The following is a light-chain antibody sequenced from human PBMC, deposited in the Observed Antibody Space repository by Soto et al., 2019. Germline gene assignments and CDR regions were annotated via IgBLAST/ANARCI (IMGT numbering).Light chain of an antibody. CDR1: SSNIGNNY. J-gene: IGLJ3*02. CDR3: GTWDSSLSAS. Sequence: QAVVTQPPSVSAAPGQKVTISCSGSSSNIGNNYVSWYQQLPGTAPKLLIYENNKRPSGIPDRFSGSKSGTSATLGITGLQTGDEADYYCGTWDSSLSASFGGGTKVTVL. V-gene: IGLV1-51*02. CDR2: ENN.